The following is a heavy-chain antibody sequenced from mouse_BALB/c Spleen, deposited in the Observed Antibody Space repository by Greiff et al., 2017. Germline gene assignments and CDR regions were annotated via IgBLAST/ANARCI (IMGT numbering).Heavy chain of an antibody. D-gene: IGHD2-3*01. CDR1: GYTFTSYT. V-gene: IGHV1-4*01. Sequence: QVQLKESGAELARPGASVKMSCKASGYTFTSYTMHWVKQRPGQGLEWIGYINPSSGYTNYNQKFKDKATLTADKSSSTAYMQLSSLTSEDSAVYYCARGWLLRDWYFDVWGAGTTVTVSS. CDR3: ARGWLLRDWYFDV. CDR2: INPSSGYT. J-gene: IGHJ1*01.